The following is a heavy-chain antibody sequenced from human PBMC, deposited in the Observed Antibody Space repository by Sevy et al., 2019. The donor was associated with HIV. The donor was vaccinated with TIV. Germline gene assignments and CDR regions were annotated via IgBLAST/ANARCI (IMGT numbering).Heavy chain of an antibody. CDR2: IWYDGSNK. CDR1: GFAYSGYG. CDR3: ARECIAVACIGYYFDS. J-gene: IGHJ4*02. D-gene: IGHD6-19*01. V-gene: IGHV3-33*01. Sequence: GGSLRLSCAAFGFAYSGYGMHWVRQAPGKGLEWVAVIWYDGSNKEYADSVKGRFTISRDNSKTTLYLQMNSLRAEDTAVYYCARECIAVACIGYYFDSWGQGTLVTFSS.